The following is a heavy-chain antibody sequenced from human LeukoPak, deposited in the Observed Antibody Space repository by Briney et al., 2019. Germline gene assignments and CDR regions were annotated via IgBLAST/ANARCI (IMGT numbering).Heavy chain of an antibody. Sequence: ASVTLSFTPSGGTFTDYAVAWVRQAPGQGLEWMGHIIPIFGTTSYAPKFQGRVTLTADEVTTTAYMELRSLTSEDTAVYYCTRDPPVASAPGYFDSWGQGSLVTVSS. V-gene: IGHV1-69*01. D-gene: IGHD2-15*01. J-gene: IGHJ4*02. CDR2: IIPIFGTT. CDR3: TRDPPVASAPGYFDS. CDR1: GGTFTDYA.